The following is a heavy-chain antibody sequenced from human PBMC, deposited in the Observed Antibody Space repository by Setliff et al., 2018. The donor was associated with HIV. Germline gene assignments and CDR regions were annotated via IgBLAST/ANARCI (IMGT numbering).Heavy chain of an antibody. CDR3: ARGIYTGYDHFDY. CDR2: ISSSSSTI. Sequence: GGSLRLSCAASGFTFGNYSMSWVRQAPGKGLEWVSYISSSSSTIYYADSVKGRFTISRDNAKNSLYLQMNSLRAEDTAVYYCARGIYTGYDHFDYWGQGTLVTVS. V-gene: IGHV3-48*01. J-gene: IGHJ4*02. CDR1: GFTFGNYS. D-gene: IGHD5-12*01.